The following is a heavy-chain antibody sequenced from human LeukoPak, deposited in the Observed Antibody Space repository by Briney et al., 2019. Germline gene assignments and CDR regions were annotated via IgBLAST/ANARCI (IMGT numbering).Heavy chain of an antibody. Sequence: ASETLSLTCAVYGGSFSGYYWSWIRQPPGKGLEWIGEINHSGSTNYNPSLKSRVTISVDTSKNQFSLKLSSVTAADTAVYYCARARGSGYDSFDYWGQGTLVTVSS. CDR1: GGSFSGYY. J-gene: IGHJ4*02. CDR3: ARARGSGYDSFDY. CDR2: INHSGST. V-gene: IGHV4-34*01. D-gene: IGHD5-12*01.